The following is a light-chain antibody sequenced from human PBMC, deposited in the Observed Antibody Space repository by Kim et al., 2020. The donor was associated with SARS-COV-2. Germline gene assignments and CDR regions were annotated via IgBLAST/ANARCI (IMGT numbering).Light chain of an antibody. CDR2: GKD. V-gene: IGLV3-19*01. CDR1: SLSSYY. CDR3: HSRDTSGDHVV. Sequence: SSELTQDPAVSVALGQTVRITCQGDSLSSYYASWYQQKPGQAPVLVIYGKDNRPSGIPDRFSGSSSGDTASLTISGAQAEDEADYYCHSRDTSGDHVVFGGGTQLTVL. J-gene: IGLJ3*02.